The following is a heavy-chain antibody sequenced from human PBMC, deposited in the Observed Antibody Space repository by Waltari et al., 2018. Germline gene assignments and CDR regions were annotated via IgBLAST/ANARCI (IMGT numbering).Heavy chain of an antibody. Sequence: LVQSGAAVKKPGASVKVSCKASGYTFPGYAILWVRQAPGQGLEWMGRINPKNGDTHYAQNFQGRVALTTDTSTNTAFMELQRLRSDDTAVYYCLRDSSGSHFDYWGQGTLVTVSS. J-gene: IGHJ4*02. D-gene: IGHD3-22*01. CDR2: INPKNGDT. CDR1: GYTFPGYA. V-gene: IGHV1-2*06. CDR3: LRDSSGSHFDY.